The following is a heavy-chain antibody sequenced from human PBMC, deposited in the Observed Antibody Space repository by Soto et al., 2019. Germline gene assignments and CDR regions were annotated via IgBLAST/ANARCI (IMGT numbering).Heavy chain of an antibody. CDR3: ASSGGLGSTSWINGMDV. D-gene: IGHD2-2*01. J-gene: IGHJ6*02. Sequence: GASVKVSCKASGGTFSSYAISWVRQAPGQGLEWMGGIIPIFGTANYAQKFQGRVTITADESTSTAYMELSSLRSEDTAVYYCASSGGLGSTSWINGMDVWGQGTTVTVSS. V-gene: IGHV1-69*13. CDR2: IIPIFGTA. CDR1: GGTFSSYA.